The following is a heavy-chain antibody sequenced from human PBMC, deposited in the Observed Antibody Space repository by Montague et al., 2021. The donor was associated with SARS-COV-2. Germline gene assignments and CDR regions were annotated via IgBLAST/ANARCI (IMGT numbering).Heavy chain of an antibody. J-gene: IGHJ3*01. CDR3: ARHRVGGDFGGHHWCTDAFDV. CDR1: SGSFNYYY. Sequence: SETLSLTCAVSSGSFNYYYLSWIRQPPGKGLEWIGYINYSGNTNYSPSLQSRLTISADSPKTQFSLRLTSVTAADTAVYYCARHRVGGDFGGHHWCTDAFDVWGQGTVVTVSS. D-gene: IGHD2-21*01. V-gene: IGHV4-59*08. CDR2: INYSGNT.